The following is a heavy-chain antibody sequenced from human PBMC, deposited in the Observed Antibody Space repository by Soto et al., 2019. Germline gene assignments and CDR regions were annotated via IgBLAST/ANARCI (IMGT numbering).Heavy chain of an antibody. CDR3: AHRYGGNYYRWYFDS. J-gene: IGHJ4*02. CDR1: GFSLSTSGAG. V-gene: IGHV2-5*01. Sequence: QITLKESGPTLVKPTQTLTVTCTFSGFSLSTSGAGVGWIRQSPGKAPEWLALISWKDEKRYNPGLKRRLTITKDTYKNQVVLTMTDLDPVDTATYFCAHRYGGNYYRWYFDSWGQGTLVTVSS. D-gene: IGHD1-26*01. CDR2: ISWKDEK.